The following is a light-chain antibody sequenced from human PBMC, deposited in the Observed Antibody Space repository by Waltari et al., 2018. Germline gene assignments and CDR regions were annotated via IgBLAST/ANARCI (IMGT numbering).Light chain of an antibody. CDR1: SSDFGGYDY. V-gene: IGLV2-11*01. CDR2: GVT. CDR3: CSYAGSYTEV. Sequence: QSALTQPRSVSGSPGQSVTISCTGTSSDFGGYDYVSWYQQQSAKAPKLIIFGVTERPSGVPDRFSGSKSGNTASLTISGLQSEDEADYYCCSYAGSYTEVFGTGTTVTVL. J-gene: IGLJ1*01.